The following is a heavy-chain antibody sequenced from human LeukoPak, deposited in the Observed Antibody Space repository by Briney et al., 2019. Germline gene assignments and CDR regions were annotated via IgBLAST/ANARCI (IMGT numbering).Heavy chain of an antibody. CDR3: AKSVAYYYDSSGYQDAFDI. Sequence: SETLSLTCAVSGGFISSGGYSWSWIRQPPGKGLEWIGYIYYSGSTYYNPSLKSRVTISVDTSKNQFSLKLSSVTAADTAVYYCAKSVAYYYDSSGYQDAFDIWGQGTMVTVSS. D-gene: IGHD3-22*01. J-gene: IGHJ3*02. V-gene: IGHV4-30-4*07. CDR1: GGFISSGGYS. CDR2: IYYSGST.